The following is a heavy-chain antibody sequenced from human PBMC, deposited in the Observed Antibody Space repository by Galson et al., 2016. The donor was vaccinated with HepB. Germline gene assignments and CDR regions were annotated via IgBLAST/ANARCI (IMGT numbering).Heavy chain of an antibody. V-gene: IGHV3-48*03. J-gene: IGHJ4*02. Sequence: SLRLSCAASGFSFSTSEMSWVRQAPGKGLEWVSHISASSDTTTHYADSVKGRFLISRDNSKNALSLQMNSLRAEDTAVYYCAREGTNIAVAATAFDYWGQGTLVTVSS. D-gene: IGHD6-19*01. CDR1: GFSFSTSE. CDR3: AREGTNIAVAATAFDY. CDR2: ISASSDTTT.